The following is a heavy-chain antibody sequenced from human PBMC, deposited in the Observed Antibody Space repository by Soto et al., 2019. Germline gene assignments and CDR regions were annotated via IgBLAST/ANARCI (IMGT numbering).Heavy chain of an antibody. Sequence: ASVKVSCKASGYTFTSYYMHWVRQAPGQGLEWMGIINASGGSTSYAQKFQGRVTMTRDTSTSTAYMELSSLRSEDTAVYYCAAWDSYEYIWVGAFDIWGQGTMVTVS. J-gene: IGHJ3*02. CDR3: AAWDSYEYIWVGAFDI. CDR2: INASGGST. CDR1: GYTFTSYY. D-gene: IGHD3-16*01. V-gene: IGHV1-46*01.